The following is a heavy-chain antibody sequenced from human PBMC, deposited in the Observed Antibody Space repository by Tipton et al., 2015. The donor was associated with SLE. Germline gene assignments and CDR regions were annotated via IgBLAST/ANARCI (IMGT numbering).Heavy chain of an antibody. Sequence: TLSLTCTVSGGSISSGSYYWSWIRQPAGKGLEWIGEINHSGSTNYNPSLKSRVTISVDTSKNQFSLKLSSVTAADTAVYYCARGGDLDYWGQGTLVTVSS. D-gene: IGHD3-10*01. CDR2: INHSGST. CDR1: GGSISSGSYY. CDR3: ARGGDLDY. V-gene: IGHV4-61*09. J-gene: IGHJ4*02.